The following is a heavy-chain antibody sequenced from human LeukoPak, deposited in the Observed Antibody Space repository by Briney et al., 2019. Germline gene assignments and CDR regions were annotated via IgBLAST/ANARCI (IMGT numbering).Heavy chain of an antibody. CDR3: ARNRDSDY. D-gene: IGHD2/OR15-2a*01. CDR1: GYSFSSYW. J-gene: IGHJ4*02. CDR2: IYPGDSAT. Sequence: GASLKISCKASGYSFSSYWIGWVRQPPGKGLEWMGIIYPGDSATRYSPSFQGQVTISADKSISTAYLQWSSLKASDTAMYYCARNRDSDYWGQGTLVTVSS. V-gene: IGHV5-51*01.